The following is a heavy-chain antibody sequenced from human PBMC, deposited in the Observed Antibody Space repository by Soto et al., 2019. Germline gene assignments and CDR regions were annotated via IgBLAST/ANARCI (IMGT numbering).Heavy chain of an antibody. CDR2: ISAYNGNT. V-gene: IGHV1-18*01. CDR1: GYTFTSYG. Sequence: ASVKVSCKASGYTFTSYGISWVRQAPGQGLEWMGWISAYNGNTNYAQKLQGRVTMTTDTSTSTAYMELRSLRSDDTAVYYCARSIAARYYCYGMDVWGQGTTVTVSS. CDR3: ARSIAARYYCYGMDV. J-gene: IGHJ6*02. D-gene: IGHD6-6*01.